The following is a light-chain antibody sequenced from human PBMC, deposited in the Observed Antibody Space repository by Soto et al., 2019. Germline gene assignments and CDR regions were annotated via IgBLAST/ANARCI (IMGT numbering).Light chain of an antibody. CDR2: DVS. CDR3: SSYTTTDPDV. V-gene: IGLV2-14*01. CDR1: SSDVGGYNY. J-gene: IGLJ1*01. Sequence: QSALTQPASVSGSPGQSITISCTGTSSDVGGYNYVSWFQQYPGKAPKLMIYDVSTRPSGVSNRFSGSKSGNTASLTISGLQAEDEADYYCSSYTTTDPDVFGTGTKLTVL.